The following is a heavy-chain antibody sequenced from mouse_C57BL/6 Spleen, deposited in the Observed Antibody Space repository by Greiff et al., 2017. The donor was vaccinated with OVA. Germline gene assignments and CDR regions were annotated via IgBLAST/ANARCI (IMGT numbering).Heavy chain of an antibody. CDR3: ARRYGTPYYFDY. V-gene: IGHV5-6*01. J-gene: IGHJ2*01. CDR2: ISSGGSYT. CDR1: GFTFSSYG. Sequence: EVQLVESGGDLVKPGGSLKLSCAASGFTFSSYGMSWVRQTPDKRLEWVATISSGGSYTYYPDSVKGRFTMSRDNAKNTLYLQMSSLKSEDTAMYYCARRYGTPYYFDYWGQGTTLTVSS. D-gene: IGHD1-1*01.